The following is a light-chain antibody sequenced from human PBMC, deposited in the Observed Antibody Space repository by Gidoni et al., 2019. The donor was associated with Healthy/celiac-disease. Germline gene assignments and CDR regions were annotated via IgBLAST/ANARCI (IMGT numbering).Light chain of an antibody. J-gene: IGKJ4*01. Sequence: DIVMTQYPLALHVTPGEPASISCRSSQSLLHSNGYNYLDWYLQKPGQSPQLLIYLGSNRASGVPDRFSGIGSGTDFTLKISRVEAEDVGVYYCMQALQTPLTFGGGTKVEIK. V-gene: IGKV2-28*01. CDR2: LGS. CDR1: QSLLHSNGYNY. CDR3: MQALQTPLT.